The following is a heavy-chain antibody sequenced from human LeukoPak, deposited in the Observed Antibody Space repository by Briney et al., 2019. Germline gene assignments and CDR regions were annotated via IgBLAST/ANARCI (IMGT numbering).Heavy chain of an antibody. CDR3: ARSRIAVTKGGFFPNYYFDY. J-gene: IGHJ4*02. Sequence: ASVKISCKASGYTFTGYYMHWVRQAPGQGLEWMGRINPNSGGTNYAQKFQGRVTMTRDTSISTAYMELSRLRSDDTAVYYCARSRIAVTKGGFFPNYYFDYWGQGTLVTVSS. CDR1: GYTFTGYY. CDR2: INPNSGGT. V-gene: IGHV1-2*06. D-gene: IGHD6-19*01.